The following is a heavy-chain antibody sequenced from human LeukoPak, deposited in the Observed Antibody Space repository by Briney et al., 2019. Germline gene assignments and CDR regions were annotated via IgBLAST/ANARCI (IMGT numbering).Heavy chain of an antibody. D-gene: IGHD6-19*01. CDR1: GGSISSYY. CDR2: IYYSGST. J-gene: IGHJ4*02. CDR3: ARTIPYSSGWYGVGYYFDY. Sequence: PSETLSLTCTVSGGSISSYYWSWIRQPPGKGLEWIGYIYYSGSTNYNTSLKRRVTISVDTSKNQFSLKLSSVTAADTAVYYCARTIPYSSGWYGVGYYFDYWGQGTLVTVSS. V-gene: IGHV4-59*01.